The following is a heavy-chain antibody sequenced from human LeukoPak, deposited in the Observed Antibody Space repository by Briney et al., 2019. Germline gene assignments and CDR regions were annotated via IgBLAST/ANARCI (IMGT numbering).Heavy chain of an antibody. V-gene: IGHV1-69*05. D-gene: IGHD3-3*01. CDR1: GGTFSSYA. J-gene: IGHJ6*03. Sequence: SVKLSCKASGGTFSSYAISWVREAPGQGLEWRGGIIPIFGTANYAQKLQGRLTYTTEESTSTAYMELSRPRSEDTAVYYCARGLSYDFWSGYSSYYYMDVWGKGTTVTVSS. CDR3: ARGLSYDFWSGYSSYYYMDV. CDR2: IIPIFGTA.